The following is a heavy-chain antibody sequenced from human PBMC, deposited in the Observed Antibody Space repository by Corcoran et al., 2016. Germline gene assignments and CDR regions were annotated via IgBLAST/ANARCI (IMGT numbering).Heavy chain of an antibody. CDR1: GGSISSYY. J-gene: IGHJ4*02. V-gene: IGHV4-59*01. D-gene: IGHD6-19*01. Sequence: QVQLQESGPGLVKPSETLSLTCTVSGGSISSYYWSWIRQPPGNGLEWIGYIYYSGSTNYNPSLKSRVTISVDTSKNQFSLKLSSVTAADTAVYYWARATYSSGGYDYWGQGTLVTVSS. CDR3: ARATYSSGGYDY. CDR2: IYYSGST.